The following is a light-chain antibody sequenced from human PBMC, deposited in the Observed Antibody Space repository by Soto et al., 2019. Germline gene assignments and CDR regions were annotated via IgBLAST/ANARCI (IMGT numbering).Light chain of an antibody. CDR3: SSYAGRDTLVV. Sequence: QSALTQPRSVSGSPGQSVTISCTGTSSDVGGYNYVSWYQQHPGKAPKLMIYDVSNRPSGVSDRFSRSKSGNTASLTTSRLSAEDEAHSYCSSYAGRDTLVVFGGGTKLTVL. CDR1: SSDVGGYNY. V-gene: IGLV2-11*01. CDR2: DVS. J-gene: IGLJ2*01.